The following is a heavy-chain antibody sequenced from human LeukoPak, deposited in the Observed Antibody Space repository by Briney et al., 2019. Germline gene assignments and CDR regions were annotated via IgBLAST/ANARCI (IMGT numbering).Heavy chain of an antibody. D-gene: IGHD3-10*01. V-gene: IGHV4-39*07. CDR2: IYYSGST. CDR3: ARENEKVLLWFGELPLGGMDV. Sequence: SSETLSLTCTVSGGSISSSSYYWGWIRQPPGKGLEWIGSIYYSGSTYYNPSLKSRVTISVDTSKNQFSLKLSSVTAADTAVYYCARENEKVLLWFGELPLGGMDVWGKGTTVTVSS. J-gene: IGHJ6*04. CDR1: GGSISSSSYY.